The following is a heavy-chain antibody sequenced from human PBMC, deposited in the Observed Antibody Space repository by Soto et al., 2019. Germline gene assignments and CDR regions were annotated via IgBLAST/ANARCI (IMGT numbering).Heavy chain of an antibody. CDR2: ITGGGDTT. CDR3: ARAGSNYFASVRHLPYYMDV. D-gene: IGHD3-10*01. CDR1: GFSFSTYA. Sequence: GSLRLSCAASGFSFSTYAMSWVRQAPGKGLEWVTGITGGGDTTYYADSVRGRFTISRDNSKNTVSLQVNSLRAEDTAVYYCARAGSNYFASVRHLPYYMDVWGKGTTVTVSS. J-gene: IGHJ6*03. V-gene: IGHV3-23*01.